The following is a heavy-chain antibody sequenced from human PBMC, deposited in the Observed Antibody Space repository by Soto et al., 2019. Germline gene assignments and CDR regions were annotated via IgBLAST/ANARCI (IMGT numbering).Heavy chain of an antibody. CDR2: MWYAGSNI. Sequence: QVQLVESGGGVVQAGRSLTLSCAASGFTFSSFAMHWVRQAPGKGLEWVAVMWYAGSNIYYADPVKGRFTISRGNSKNTLYRQMNSLRAEDTAVYYCAKSRYSSGWYPFDYWGQGTLVTVSS. CDR3: AKSRYSSGWYPFDY. J-gene: IGHJ4*02. D-gene: IGHD6-19*01. CDR1: GFTFSSFA. V-gene: IGHV3-33*03.